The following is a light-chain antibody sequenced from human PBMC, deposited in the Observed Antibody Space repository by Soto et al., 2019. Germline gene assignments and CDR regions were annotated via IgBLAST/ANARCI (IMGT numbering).Light chain of an antibody. CDR1: QTVGSN. J-gene: IGKJ5*01. V-gene: IGKV3-15*01. CDR2: GAS. Sequence: TVWTQSPATLSLYPGERATLSCRASQTVGSNLAWYQQKPGQAPRLLIYGASTRATGIPARFSGSGSGTEFTLTISSLQSEDFAVYYCQQDNNRPITFGQGTRLEIK. CDR3: QQDNNRPIT.